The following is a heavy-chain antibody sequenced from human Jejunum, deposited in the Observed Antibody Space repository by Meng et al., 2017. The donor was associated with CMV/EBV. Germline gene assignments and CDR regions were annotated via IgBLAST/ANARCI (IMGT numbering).Heavy chain of an antibody. D-gene: IGHD2/OR15-2a*01. CDR3: AKNRDGIDS. J-gene: IGHJ4*02. CDR1: GFTFSSSG. V-gene: IGHV3-30*02. Sequence: GRLVESGGGGVWPGGSLRLSWVTSGFTFSSSGMHWVRQAPGKPLEWVSFIHYAWDSQYYADSVKGRFTISRDDSRNTVYLQMNSLTTEDTAVYYCAKNRDGIDSWGQGTLVTVSS. CDR2: IHYAWDSQ.